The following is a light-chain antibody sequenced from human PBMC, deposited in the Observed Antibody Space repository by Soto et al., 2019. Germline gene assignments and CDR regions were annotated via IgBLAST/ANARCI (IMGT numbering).Light chain of an antibody. CDR3: HLYSSSPPHT. Sequence: DIQMTQSPSTLSASVGDRVTLTCRASQSVTDWLAWYQQKPGEAPKVLIYKASNLESGAPSRFSGSGVGTEFFPIISSRQPDDAVVYYCHLYSSSPPHTFGEGTKLEI. CDR1: QSVTDW. J-gene: IGKJ2*01. V-gene: IGKV1-5*03. CDR2: KAS.